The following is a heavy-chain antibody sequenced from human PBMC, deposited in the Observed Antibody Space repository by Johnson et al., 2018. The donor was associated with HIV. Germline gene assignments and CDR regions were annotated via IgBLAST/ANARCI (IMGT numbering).Heavy chain of an antibody. D-gene: IGHD6-19*01. CDR2: IKSKTDGGTT. J-gene: IGHJ3*02. Sequence: VQLVESGGGLVKPGGSLRLSCAASGFTFSNAWMSWVRQAPGKGLEWVGRIKSKTDGGTTDYAAPVKGRFTISRDDSKNTLYLQMNSPRAEDTAVYYCAREVRKAVAGNFDIWGQGTMVTVSS. CDR1: GFTFSNAW. CDR3: AREVRKAVAGNFDI. V-gene: IGHV3-15*01.